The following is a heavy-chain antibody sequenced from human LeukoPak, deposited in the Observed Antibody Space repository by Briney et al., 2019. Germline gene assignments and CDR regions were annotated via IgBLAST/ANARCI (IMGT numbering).Heavy chain of an antibody. CDR1: GYTFTGYY. D-gene: IGHD3-22*01. CDR2: INPNSGGT. V-gene: IGHV1-2*06. J-gene: IGHJ4*02. Sequence: ASVTVSCKASGYTFTGYYMHWVRQAPGQGLEWMGRINPNSGGTNYAQKFQGRVTMTRDTSISTAYMELSRLRSNDTAVYYCARSLYSSGYGSRYFDYWGQGTLVTVSS. CDR3: ARSLYSSGYGSRYFDY.